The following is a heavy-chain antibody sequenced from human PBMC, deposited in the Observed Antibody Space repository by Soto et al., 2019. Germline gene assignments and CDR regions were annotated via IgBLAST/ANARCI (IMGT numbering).Heavy chain of an antibody. J-gene: IGHJ4*02. D-gene: IGHD3-22*01. CDR3: ASLFYYDSSGYPPDY. V-gene: IGHV4-30-4*01. CDR2: IYYSGST. Sequence: SETLSLTCTVSGGSISSGDYYWSWIRQPPGKGLEWIGYIYYSGSTYYNPSLKSRVTISVDTSKNQFSLKLSSVTAADTAVYYCASLFYYDSSGYPPDYWGQGTMVAVSS. CDR1: GGSISSGDYY.